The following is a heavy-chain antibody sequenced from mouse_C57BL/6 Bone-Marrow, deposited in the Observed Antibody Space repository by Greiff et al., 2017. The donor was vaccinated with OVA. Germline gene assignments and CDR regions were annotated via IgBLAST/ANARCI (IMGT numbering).Heavy chain of an antibody. CDR2: ISSGSSTI. D-gene: IGHD2-5*01. J-gene: IGHJ4*01. V-gene: IGHV5-17*01. CDR3: AKGGYSNYNYAMDY. Sequence: VQLQQSGGGLVKPGGSLKLSCAASGFTFSDYGMHWVRQAPEKGLEWVAYISSGSSTIYYADTVKGRFTISRDNAKNTLFLQMTSVRSEDTAMYYCAKGGYSNYNYAMDYWGQGTSVTVSS. CDR1: GFTFSDYG.